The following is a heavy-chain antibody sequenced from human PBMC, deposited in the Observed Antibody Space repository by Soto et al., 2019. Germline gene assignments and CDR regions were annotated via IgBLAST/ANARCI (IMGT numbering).Heavy chain of an antibody. J-gene: IGHJ4*02. CDR2: ISGSGGST. CDR1: GFTFSSYA. V-gene: IGHV3-23*01. CDR3: AKDASITIFGVVIANFDY. D-gene: IGHD3-3*01. Sequence: EVQLLESGGGLVQPGVSLRLSCAASGFTFSSYAMSWVRQAPGKGLEWVSAISGSGGSTYYADSVKGRFTISRDNSKNTLYLQMNSLRAEDTAVYYCAKDASITIFGVVIANFDYWGQGTLVTVSS.